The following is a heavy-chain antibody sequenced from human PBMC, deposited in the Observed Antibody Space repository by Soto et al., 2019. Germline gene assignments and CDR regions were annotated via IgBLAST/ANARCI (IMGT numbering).Heavy chain of an antibody. Sequence: GESLKISCAASGFTFSSYDMHWVRQATGKGLEWVSAIGTAGDTYYPGSVKGRFTISRENAKNSLYLQMNSLRAGDTAVYYCARGAIVGATSAFDIWGQGTMVTVSS. CDR2: IGTAGDT. CDR3: ARGAIVGATSAFDI. J-gene: IGHJ3*02. D-gene: IGHD1-26*01. CDR1: GFTFSSYD. V-gene: IGHV3-13*01.